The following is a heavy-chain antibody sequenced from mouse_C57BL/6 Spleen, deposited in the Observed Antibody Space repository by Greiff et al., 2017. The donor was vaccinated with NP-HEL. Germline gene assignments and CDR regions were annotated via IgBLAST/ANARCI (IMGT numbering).Heavy chain of an antibody. CDR1: GYTFTSYW. J-gene: IGHJ1*03. V-gene: IGHV1-69*01. Sequence: QVQLKQPGAELVMPGASVKLSCKASGYTFTSYWMNWVKQRPGQGLEWIGEIDPSDSYTNYNQKFKGKSTLTVDKSSSTAYMQLSSLTSEDSAVYYCARGETLYWYFDVWGTGTTVTVSS. CDR2: IDPSDSYT. CDR3: ARGETLYWYFDV.